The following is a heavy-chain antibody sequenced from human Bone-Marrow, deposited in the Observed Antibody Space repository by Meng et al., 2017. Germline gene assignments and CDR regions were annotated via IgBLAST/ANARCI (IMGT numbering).Heavy chain of an antibody. V-gene: IGHV4-59*13. CDR2: IYYSGST. J-gene: IGHJ4*01. Sequence: SETLSLTCTVSGGSISSYYWSWIRQPPGKGLEWIGYIYYSGSTNYNPSLKSRVTISVDTSKNQFSLKLSSVTAADTAVYYCARESFEWAQYDYWGQGNLV. D-gene: IGHD3-3*01. CDR3: ARESFEWAQYDY. CDR1: GGSISSYY.